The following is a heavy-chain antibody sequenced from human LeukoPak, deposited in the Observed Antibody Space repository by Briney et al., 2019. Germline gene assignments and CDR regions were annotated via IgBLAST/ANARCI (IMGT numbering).Heavy chain of an antibody. D-gene: IGHD2-15*01. CDR3: ARVAGVVVVAATTAFDI. V-gene: IGHV4-59*01. Sequence: SETLSLTCTVSGGSISSYYWSWIRQPPGKGLEWIGYIYYSGTTNYNPSLKSRVTRSVDTSKNQFSLKLSSVTAADTAVYYCARVAGVVVVAATTAFDIWGQGTMVTVSS. CDR2: IYYSGTT. CDR1: GGSISSYY. J-gene: IGHJ3*02.